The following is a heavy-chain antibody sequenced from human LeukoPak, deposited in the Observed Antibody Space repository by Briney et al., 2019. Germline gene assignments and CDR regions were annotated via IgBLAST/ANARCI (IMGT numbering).Heavy chain of an antibody. CDR2: INWNGGST. CDR3: ARVPVAGKGGYFDY. D-gene: IGHD6-19*01. J-gene: IGHJ4*02. CDR1: GFTFSSYE. Sequence: GGSLRLSCAVSGFTFSSYEMNWVRQAPGKGLEWVSGINWNGGSTGYADSVKGRFTISRDNAKNSLYLQMNSLRAEDTALYYCARVPVAGKGGYFDYWGQGTLVTVSS. V-gene: IGHV3-20*04.